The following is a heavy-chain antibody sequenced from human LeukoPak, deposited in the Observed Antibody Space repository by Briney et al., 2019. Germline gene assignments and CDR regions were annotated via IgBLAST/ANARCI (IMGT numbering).Heavy chain of an antibody. D-gene: IGHD2-15*01. CDR1: GGSISTYY. CDR2: IYYSGAT. V-gene: IGHV4-59*01. J-gene: IGHJ4*02. Sequence: SETLSLTCTVSGGSISTYYWSWIRQPPGKGLEWIGYIYYSGATNYNPSLKSRVTISLDTSKNQFSLMLNSVTAADTAVYYCARGFCSGGGCFWIDHWGRGTLVTVSS. CDR3: ARGFCSGGGCFWIDH.